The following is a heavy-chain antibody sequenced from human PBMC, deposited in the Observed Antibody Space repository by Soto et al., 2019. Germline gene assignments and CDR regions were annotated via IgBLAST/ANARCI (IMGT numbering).Heavy chain of an antibody. CDR3: AREGTMVRGVIISNKYYYYGMDV. D-gene: IGHD3-10*01. V-gene: IGHV1-46*01. CDR2: INPSGGST. J-gene: IGHJ6*02. CDR1: GYTFTSYG. Sequence: ASVKVSCKASGYTFTSYGISWVRQAPGQGLEWMGIINPSGGSTNYAQKFQGRVTITADKSTSTAYMELSSLRSEDTAVYYCAREGTMVRGVIISNKYYYYGMDVWGQGTTVTVSS.